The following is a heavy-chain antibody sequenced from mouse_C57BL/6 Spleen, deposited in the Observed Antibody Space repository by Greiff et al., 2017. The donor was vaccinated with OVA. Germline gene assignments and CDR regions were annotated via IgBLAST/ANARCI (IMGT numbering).Heavy chain of an antibody. Sequence: QVQLKESGAELVRPGSSVKLSCKASGYTFTSYWMHWVKQRPIQGLEWIGNIDPSDSETHYNQKFKDKATLTVDKSSSTAYMQLSSLTSEDSAVYYCARGDNWDWFAYWGQGTLVTVSA. J-gene: IGHJ3*01. CDR3: ARGDNWDWFAY. CDR1: GYTFTSYW. CDR2: IDPSDSET. V-gene: IGHV1-52*01. D-gene: IGHD4-1*01.